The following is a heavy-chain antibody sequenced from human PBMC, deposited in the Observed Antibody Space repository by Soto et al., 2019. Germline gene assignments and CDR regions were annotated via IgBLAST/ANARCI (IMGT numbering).Heavy chain of an antibody. D-gene: IGHD2-2*01. V-gene: IGHV4-30-2*01. J-gene: IGHJ4*02. CDR3: ARVPDY. Sequence: QLQLQESGSGLVKPSQTLSLTCAVSGGSISSGGYPWSWIRQPPGKGLEWIGYMYHSGSTYYNPSLKSRVTISIDRSQNQFSLKLSSVTAADKAVYYCARVPDYWGQGILVTVSS. CDR2: MYHSGST. CDR1: GGSISSGGYP.